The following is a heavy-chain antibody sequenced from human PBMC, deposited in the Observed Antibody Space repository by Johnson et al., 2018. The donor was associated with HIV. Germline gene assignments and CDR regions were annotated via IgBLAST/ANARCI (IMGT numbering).Heavy chain of an antibody. CDR2: INSDGSST. CDR1: GFTFSSYW. V-gene: IGHV3-74*01. J-gene: IGHJ3*02. CDR3: ARDRNHYDFWSGYYYDAFDI. D-gene: IGHD3-3*01. Sequence: VQLVESGGGLVQPGGSLRLSCAASGFTFSSYWMHWVRQAPGKGLVWVSRINSDGSSTSYADSVKGRFTISRDNAKNSLYLQMNSLRAEDTAVYYCARDRNHYDFWSGYYYDAFDIWGQGTMVTVSS.